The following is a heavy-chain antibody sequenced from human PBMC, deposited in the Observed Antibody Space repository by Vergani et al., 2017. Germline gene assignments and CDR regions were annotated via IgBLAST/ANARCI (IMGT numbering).Heavy chain of an antibody. CDR1: GFTFTSSA. CDR3: ARGAGATDDGAFDI. Sequence: QMQLVQSGPEVKKPGTSVKVSCKASGFTFTSSAVQWVRQARGQRLEWIGWIVVGSGNTNYAQKFQERVTITRDMSTSTAYMELSSLRSEDTAVYYCARGAGATDDGAFDIWGQGTMVTVSS. J-gene: IGHJ3*02. V-gene: IGHV1-58*01. CDR2: IVVGSGNT. D-gene: IGHD6-19*01.